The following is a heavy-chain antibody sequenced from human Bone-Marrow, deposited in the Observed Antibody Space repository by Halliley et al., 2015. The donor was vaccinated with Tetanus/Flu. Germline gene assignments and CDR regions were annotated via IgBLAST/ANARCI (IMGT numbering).Heavy chain of an antibody. CDR2: IGSSDTSI. Sequence: SLRLSCAASGFTVSRFTMNWVRQAPGTGLEWVSSIGSSDTSIYYADSVRGRFTISRDNAENSLFLEMNSPRADDTAVYFCAREVARGPYGMDVWGQGTTVTVSS. V-gene: IGHV3-21*01. CDR1: GFTVSRFT. CDR3: AREVARGPYGMDV. J-gene: IGHJ6*02.